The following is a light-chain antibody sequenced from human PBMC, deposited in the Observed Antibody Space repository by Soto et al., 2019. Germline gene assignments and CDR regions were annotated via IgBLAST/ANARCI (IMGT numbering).Light chain of an antibody. CDR3: GSYTGSRSLYV. V-gene: IGLV2-14*01. CDR1: SSDVGGYNY. J-gene: IGLJ1*01. CDR2: EVS. Sequence: QSVLTQPPSASGSPGQSVAISCTGTSSDVGGYNYVSWYQQHPGKAPKLMIYEVSDRPSGVSNRFSGSKSGNTASLTISGLQAEDEADYYCGSYTGSRSLYVFGTGTKVTVL.